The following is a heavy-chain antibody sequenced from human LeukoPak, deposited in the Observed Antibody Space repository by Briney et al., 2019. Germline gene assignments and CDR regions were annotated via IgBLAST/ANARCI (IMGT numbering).Heavy chain of an antibody. CDR2: ISSTGGTI. V-gene: IGHV3-48*01. CDR3: AKNRIRSGWSHDAFDI. Sequence: GGSLRLSCAASGFTFRNYLMNWVRQAPGKGLEWVSFISSTGGTIYYADSVKGRFTVSRDNGKNSLYLQMNSLRAEDTALYHCAKNRIRSGWSHDAFDIWGQGTMVTVSS. J-gene: IGHJ3*02. CDR1: GFTFRNYL. D-gene: IGHD6-19*01.